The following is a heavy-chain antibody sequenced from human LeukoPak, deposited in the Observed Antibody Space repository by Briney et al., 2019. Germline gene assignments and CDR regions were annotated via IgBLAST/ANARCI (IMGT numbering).Heavy chain of an antibody. V-gene: IGHV1-69*13. D-gene: IGHD1-26*01. CDR3: ARRVGATVYNWFDP. J-gene: IGHJ5*02. CDR2: IIPIFGTA. CDR1: GGTFSSYA. Sequence: SVKVSFKASGGTFSSYAISWVRQAPGQGLEWMGGIIPIFGTANYAQKFQGRVTITADESTSTAYMELSSLRSEDTAVYYCARRVGATVYNWFDPWGQGTLVTVSS.